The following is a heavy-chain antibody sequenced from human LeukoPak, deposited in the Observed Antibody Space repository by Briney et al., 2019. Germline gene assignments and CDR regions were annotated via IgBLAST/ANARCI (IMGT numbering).Heavy chain of an antibody. CDR2: ISYDGSNK. V-gene: IGHV3-30*18. D-gene: IGHD3-10*01. CDR1: GFTFSSYG. J-gene: IGHJ4*02. CDR3: AKKSTGWFGESYYFDY. Sequence: GGSLRLSCAAFGFTFSSYGMHWVRQAPGKGLEWVAVISYDGSNKYYADSVKGRFTISRDNSKNTLYLQMNSLRAEDAAVYYCAKKSTGWFGESYYFDYWGQGTLVTVSS.